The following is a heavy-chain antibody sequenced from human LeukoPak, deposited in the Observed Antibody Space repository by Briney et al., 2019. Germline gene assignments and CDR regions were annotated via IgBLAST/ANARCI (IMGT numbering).Heavy chain of an antibody. D-gene: IGHD6-13*01. CDR2: IYYSGST. J-gene: IGHJ6*03. CDR1: GDSISSYY. V-gene: IGHV4-59*01. Sequence: SETLSLTCTVSGDSISSYYWSWIRQPPGKGLEWIGYIYYSGSTNYNPSLKSRVTISVDTSKSQFSLKLSSVTAADTAVYYCARTGYSSSSYYYYYMDVWGKGTTVTVSS. CDR3: ARTGYSSSSYYYYYMDV.